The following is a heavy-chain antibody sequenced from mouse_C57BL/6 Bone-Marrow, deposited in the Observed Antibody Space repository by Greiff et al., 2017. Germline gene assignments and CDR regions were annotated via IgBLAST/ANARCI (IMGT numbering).Heavy chain of an antibody. CDR2: ILPGSGST. CDR3: ARSSYYSNYAWFAY. Sequence: QVQLQQSGAELMKPGASVKLSCKATGYTFTGYWIEWVKQRPGHGLEWIGEILPGSGSTNYNEKLKGKATFTAETSANTAYMQLVSLTTEDSANYYCARSSYYSNYAWFAYWGQGTLVTVSA. V-gene: IGHV1-9*01. J-gene: IGHJ3*01. CDR1: GYTFTGYW. D-gene: IGHD2-5*01.